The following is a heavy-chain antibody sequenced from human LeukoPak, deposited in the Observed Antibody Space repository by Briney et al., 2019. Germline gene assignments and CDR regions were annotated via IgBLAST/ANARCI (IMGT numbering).Heavy chain of an antibody. CDR1: GYTFTGYY. CDR2: INPSSGGT. V-gene: IGHV1-2*02. D-gene: IGHD1-26*01. CDR3: ARDWVAAGPREQSDGMDV. J-gene: IGHJ6*02. Sequence: ASVKVSCKASGYTFTGYYMNWVRQAPGEGLEWMGWINPSSGGTNHAQKFQGRVTMTRDTSISTAYMELSRLRSDDTAVYYCARDWVAAGPREQSDGMDVWGQGTTVTVSS.